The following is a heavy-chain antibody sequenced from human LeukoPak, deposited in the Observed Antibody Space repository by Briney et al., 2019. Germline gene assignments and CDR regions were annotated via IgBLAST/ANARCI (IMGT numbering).Heavy chain of an antibody. D-gene: IGHD6-13*01. Sequence: GGSLRLSCAASGFTVSSNYMSWVRQAPGKGLEWVSVIYSGGSTYYADSVKGRFTISRDNSKNTLYLQMNNLRAEDTAVYYCARVNVYSSSWHYDYWGQGTLVTVSS. CDR1: GFTVSSNY. CDR3: ARVNVYSSSWHYDY. J-gene: IGHJ4*02. CDR2: IYSGGST. V-gene: IGHV3-66*01.